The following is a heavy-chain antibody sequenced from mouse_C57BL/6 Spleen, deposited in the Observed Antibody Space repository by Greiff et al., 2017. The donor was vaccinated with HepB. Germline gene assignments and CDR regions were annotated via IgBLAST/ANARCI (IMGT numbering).Heavy chain of an antibody. V-gene: IGHV1-82*01. D-gene: IGHD1-1*01. J-gene: IGHJ1*03. CDR3: ARSTPITTVVATEYFDV. CDR2: IYPGDGDT. Sequence: VQRVESGPELVKPGASVKISCKASGYAFSSSWMNWVKQRPGKGLEWIGRIYPGDGDTNYNGKFKGKATLTADKSSSTAYMQLSSLTSEDSAVYFCARSTPITTVVATEYFDVWGTGTTVTVSS. CDR1: GYAFSSSW.